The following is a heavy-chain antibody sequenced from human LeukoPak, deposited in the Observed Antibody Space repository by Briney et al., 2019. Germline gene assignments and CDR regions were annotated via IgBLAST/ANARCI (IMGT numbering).Heavy chain of an antibody. CDR1: GGSTSSSSYY. V-gene: IGHV4-39*01. CDR3: ARNYDSSGYYLGSFDI. CDR2: IYYSGST. J-gene: IGHJ3*02. Sequence: PSETLSLTCTVSGGSTSSSSYYWGWIRQPPGKGLEWIGSIYYSGSTYYNPSLKSRVTISVDTSKNQFSLKLSSVTAADTAVYYCARNYDSSGYYLGSFDIWGQGTMVTVSS. D-gene: IGHD3-22*01.